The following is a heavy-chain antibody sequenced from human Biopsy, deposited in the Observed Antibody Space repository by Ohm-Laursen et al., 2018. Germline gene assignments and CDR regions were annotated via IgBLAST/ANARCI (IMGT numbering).Heavy chain of an antibody. CDR1: GLRFSMYA. J-gene: IGHJ6*02. CDR2: IGGSGGGT. V-gene: IGHV3-23*01. D-gene: IGHD2-15*01. Sequence: GSLRLSCAVSGLRFSMYAMSWVRQAPGKGLEWVSAIGGSGGGTYYADSVKGRFTISRDDSKNTVYLQMNSLRVEDRAVYYCARPMSRVVAYGMDVWGQGTTVTVSS. CDR3: ARPMSRVVAYGMDV.